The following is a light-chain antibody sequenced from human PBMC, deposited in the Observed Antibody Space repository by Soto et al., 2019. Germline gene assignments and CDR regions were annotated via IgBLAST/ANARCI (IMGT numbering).Light chain of an antibody. V-gene: IGKV1-16*02. CDR2: DTS. CDR1: QDISYF. Sequence: DIQMTQSPSSLSASVGDRVTITCRASQDISYFLAWFQQKPGKAPKSLIYDTSTLQSGVPSKFSGSGSGTDFTLTIDGLQPEDSATYFGQHYRSFASTFGPGIKVEI. J-gene: IGKJ3*01. CDR3: QHYRSFAST.